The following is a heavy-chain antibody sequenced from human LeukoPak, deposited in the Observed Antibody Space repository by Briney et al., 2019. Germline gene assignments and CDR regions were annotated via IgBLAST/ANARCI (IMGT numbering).Heavy chain of an antibody. J-gene: IGHJ3*02. CDR2: ISGSGGST. CDR1: GFTFSSYA. Sequence: PGGSLRLSCAASGFTFSSYAMSWVRQAPGKGLEWVSVISGSGGSTYYADSVKGRFTNSRDNPKNTLFLHMTSLRAEDTAVYYCAKVRDGSGSYYKGRAFDIWGQGTTVTVSS. D-gene: IGHD3-10*01. CDR3: AKVRDGSGSYYKGRAFDI. V-gene: IGHV3-23*01.